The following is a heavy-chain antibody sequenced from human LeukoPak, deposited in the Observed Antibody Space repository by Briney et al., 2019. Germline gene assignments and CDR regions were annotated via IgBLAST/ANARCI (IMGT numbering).Heavy chain of an antibody. Sequence: GASVKVSCKASGYTFSSYAIGWVRQAPGQGLEWMGGIIPIFGTANYAQKFQGRVTITADESTSTAYMELSSLRSEDTAVYYCAREWYGDYYYFDYWGQGTLVTVSS. CDR1: GYTFSSYA. J-gene: IGHJ4*02. V-gene: IGHV1-69*13. CDR3: AREWYGDYYYFDY. CDR2: IIPIFGTA. D-gene: IGHD4-17*01.